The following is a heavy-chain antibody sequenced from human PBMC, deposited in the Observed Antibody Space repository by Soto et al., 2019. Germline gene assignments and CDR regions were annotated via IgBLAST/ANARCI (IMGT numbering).Heavy chain of an antibody. CDR3: AKSLLTLFRYFGWAPYHYGMDV. J-gene: IGHJ6*02. CDR2: ISGSGGST. D-gene: IGHD3-9*01. V-gene: IGHV3-23*01. CDR1: GFTFSSYA. Sequence: PGGSLRLSCAASGFTFSSYAMSWVRQAPRKGLEWVSGISGSGGSTYYADSVKGRFTISRDSSKHSLYLQMKSRRAEDTSVYCCAKSLLTLFRYFGWAPYHYGMDVWGRGTTVTVSS.